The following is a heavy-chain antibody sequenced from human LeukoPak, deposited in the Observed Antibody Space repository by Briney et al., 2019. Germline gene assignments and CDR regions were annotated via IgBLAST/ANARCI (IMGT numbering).Heavy chain of an antibody. J-gene: IGHJ3*02. CDR2: IIPILGIA. D-gene: IGHD3-16*01. Sequence: GASVKVSCKASGGTFSSYTISWVRQAPGQGLEWMGRIIPILGIANYAQKFQGRVTITADKSTSTAYMELSSLRSEDTAVYYCARDRGGIGDAFDIWGQGTMVTASS. V-gene: IGHV1-69*04. CDR3: ARDRGGIGDAFDI. CDR1: GGTFSSYT.